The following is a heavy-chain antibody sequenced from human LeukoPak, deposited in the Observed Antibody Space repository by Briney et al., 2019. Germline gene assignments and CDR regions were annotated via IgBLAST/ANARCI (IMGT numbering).Heavy chain of an antibody. CDR1: GGSFSGYY. CDR2: INHSGST. CDR3: ARGLRGYCSGGSCYPRAYYFDY. D-gene: IGHD2-15*01. J-gene: IGHJ4*02. Sequence: SETLSLTCAVYGGSFSGYYWSWIRQPPGKGLEWIGEINHSGSTNYNPSLKSRVTISVDTSKNLFSLKLSSVTAADTAVYYCARGLRGYCSGGSCYPRAYYFDYWGQGTLVTVSS. V-gene: IGHV4-34*01.